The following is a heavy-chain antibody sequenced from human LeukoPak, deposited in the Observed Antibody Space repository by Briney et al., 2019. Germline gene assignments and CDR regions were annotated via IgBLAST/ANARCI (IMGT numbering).Heavy chain of an antibody. CDR2: IIPIFGTA. V-gene: IGHV1-69*05. CDR3: ARGEGYSD. J-gene: IGHJ4*02. CDR1: GGTFSSYA. Sequence: SSVKVSCKASGGTFSSYAIIWVRQAPGQGLEWMGGIIPIFGTANYAQKFQGRITITTDESTSTAYMELSGLRSEDTAIYYCARGEGYSDWGQGTLVTVSS. D-gene: IGHD2-15*01.